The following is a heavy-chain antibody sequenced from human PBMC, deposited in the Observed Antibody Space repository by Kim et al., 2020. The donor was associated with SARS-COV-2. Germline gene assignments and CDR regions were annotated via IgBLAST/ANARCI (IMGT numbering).Heavy chain of an antibody. J-gene: IGHJ4*02. Sequence: YADSVKGRFTISRDNSKNTLYLQMNSLRAEDTAVYYCAKSLLVLAGYFDYWGQGTLVTVSS. CDR3: AKSLLVLAGYFDY. V-gene: IGHV3-23*01. D-gene: IGHD6-13*01.